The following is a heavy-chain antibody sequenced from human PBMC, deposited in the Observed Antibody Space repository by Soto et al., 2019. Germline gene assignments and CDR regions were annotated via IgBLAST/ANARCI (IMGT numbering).Heavy chain of an antibody. CDR3: ARGVLH. Sequence: SSETLSLTCTVSGDSISSGGHYLSWIRQHPGKRPEWIGYISYSGIASYNPSLESRFTISVDTSKNQFSLSLTSVPAADTAVYYGARGVLHWGKETLLTISS. J-gene: IGHJ4*01. CDR2: ISYSGIA. V-gene: IGHV4-31*03. CDR1: GDSISSGGHY.